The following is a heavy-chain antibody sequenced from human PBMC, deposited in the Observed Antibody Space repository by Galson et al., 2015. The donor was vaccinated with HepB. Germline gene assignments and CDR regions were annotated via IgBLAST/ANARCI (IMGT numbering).Heavy chain of an antibody. D-gene: IGHD3-22*01. Sequence: SLRLSCAASGFTFSSYNMNWVRQAPGKGLEWVSSINSISRNMYYGDSVKGRFTISRDNAKNSLYLQMNSLRAEDTAVYYCARGPHDSSVYYHVGDYWGQGTLVTVSS. J-gene: IGHJ4*02. CDR3: ARGPHDSSVYYHVGDY. CDR2: INSISRNM. V-gene: IGHV3-21*01. CDR1: GFTFSSYN.